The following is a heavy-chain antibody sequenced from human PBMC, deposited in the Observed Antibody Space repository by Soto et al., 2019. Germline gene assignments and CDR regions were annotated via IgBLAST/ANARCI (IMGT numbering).Heavy chain of an antibody. D-gene: IGHD3-10*01. J-gene: IGHJ4*02. CDR3: VQDWLGETYGKFEN. Sequence: PGGSLRLSCAAYGFGSDEDAMHWVRQAPGKGLEWVQGISWSGDMIRYADSVKGRFTISRDNGKNCLYPQMNSLRTEETVIYYFVQDWLGETYGKFENWGQGALVNASS. CDR2: ISWSGDMI. V-gene: IGHV3-9*02. CDR1: GFGSDEDA.